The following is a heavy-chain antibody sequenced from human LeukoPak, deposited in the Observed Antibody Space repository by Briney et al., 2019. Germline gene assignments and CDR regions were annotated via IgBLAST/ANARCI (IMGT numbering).Heavy chain of an antibody. CDR1: GFTFGDFA. J-gene: IGHJ4*02. CDR2: IRSEAYGGTT. V-gene: IGHV3-49*03. CDR3: AREDALAVGFDY. D-gene: IGHD2-15*01. Sequence: PGGSLRLSCTASGFTFGDFAMSWFRQAPGKGLEWVGFIRSEAYGGTTEYAASVKGRFTISRDDSKSIAYLQMNSLRAEDTAVYYCAREDALAVGFDYWGQGTLVTVSS.